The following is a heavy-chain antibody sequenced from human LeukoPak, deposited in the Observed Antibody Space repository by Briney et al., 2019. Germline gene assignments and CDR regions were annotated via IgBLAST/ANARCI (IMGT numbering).Heavy chain of an antibody. CDR2: INPNSGGT. CDR1: GYTFTGYY. D-gene: IGHD3-22*01. J-gene: IGHJ4*02. CDR3: ARDWEYYYDSSGYYGFDY. V-gene: IGHV1-2*06. Sequence: GASVKVSCKASGYTFTGYYMHWVQQAPGQGLEWMGRINPNSGGTNYAQKFQGRVTMTRDTSISTAYMELSRLRSDDTAVYYCARDWEYYYDSSGYYGFDYWGQGTLVTVSS.